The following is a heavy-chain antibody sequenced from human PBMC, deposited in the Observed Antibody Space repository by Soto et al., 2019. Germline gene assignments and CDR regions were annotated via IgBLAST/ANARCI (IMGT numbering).Heavy chain of an antibody. Sequence: GGSLRLACAASGLTFDDYAMHWVRQAPGKGLEWVYLISWDGGSTYYADSGKGRFTISRDNSKNSLYLQMNSLRAEDTALYYCARSSSSIANPDGRIDYWGQGTLVTVSS. D-gene: IGHD6-6*01. CDR3: ARSSSSIANPDGRIDY. CDR1: GLTFDDYA. V-gene: IGHV3-43D*03. CDR2: ISWDGGST. J-gene: IGHJ4*02.